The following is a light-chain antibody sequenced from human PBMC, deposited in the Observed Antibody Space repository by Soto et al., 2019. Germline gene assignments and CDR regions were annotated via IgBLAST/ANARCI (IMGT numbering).Light chain of an antibody. Sequence: LTQPHSVSESPGKTVTISCTRSSGSIASNYVQWYQQRPGSAPTTVIYEDNQSPSGVPDRFSGSIDSSSNSASLTISGLKTEDEADYYCQSYDSSNVVFGGGTKLTVL. V-gene: IGLV6-57*04. CDR1: SGSIASNY. J-gene: IGLJ2*01. CDR2: EDN. CDR3: QSYDSSNVV.